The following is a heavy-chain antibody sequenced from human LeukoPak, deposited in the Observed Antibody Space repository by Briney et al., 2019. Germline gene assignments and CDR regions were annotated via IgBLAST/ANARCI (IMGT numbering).Heavy chain of an antibody. CDR3: ARDDDSSGYLHYFDY. D-gene: IGHD3-22*01. Sequence: ASVKVSCKASGYTFTGYYMHWGRQAPGQGLEWMGWIKPNSGGTNYAQKFQGRVTMTRDTSISTPYMELSRLRSDDTAVYYCARDDDSSGYLHYFDYWGQGTLVTVSS. V-gene: IGHV1-2*02. CDR1: GYTFTGYY. J-gene: IGHJ4*02. CDR2: IKPNSGGT.